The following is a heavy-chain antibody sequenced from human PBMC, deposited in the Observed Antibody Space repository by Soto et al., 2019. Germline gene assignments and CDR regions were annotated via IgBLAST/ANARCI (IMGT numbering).Heavy chain of an antibody. CDR3: ARGGGTTADLKYNWFDP. J-gene: IGHJ5*02. Sequence: PSETLSLTCTVSGGSISSYYWRWIRQPPGKRLEGIGYIYYSGSTNYNPSLKSRVTISVDTSKNQFSLKLSSVTAADTAVSYCARGGGTTADLKYNWFDPWGDGTLVT. V-gene: IGHV4-59*01. D-gene: IGHD4-17*01. CDR1: GGSISSYY. CDR2: IYYSGST.